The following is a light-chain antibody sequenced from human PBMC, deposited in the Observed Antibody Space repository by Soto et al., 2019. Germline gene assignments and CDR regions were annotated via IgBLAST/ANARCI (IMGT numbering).Light chain of an antibody. Sequence: DSQMTQSPSSLSASVGDRVTITCRASQGISNYLAWYQQKPGKVPKLLIYAASTLQSGVPSRFSGSGSGTDFTLTISSLQPEDVATYYCQKYNSAPPWTFGQGTKVEI. V-gene: IGKV1-27*01. J-gene: IGKJ1*01. CDR1: QGISNY. CDR2: AAS. CDR3: QKYNSAPPWT.